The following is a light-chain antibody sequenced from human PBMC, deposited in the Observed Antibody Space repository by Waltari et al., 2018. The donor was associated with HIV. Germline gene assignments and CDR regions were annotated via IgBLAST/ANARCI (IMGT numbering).Light chain of an antibody. V-gene: IGLV2-14*01. CDR1: TSHIGIFAS. J-gene: IGLJ2*01. CDR3: CSYTAIHTLI. Sequence: QSALTQPASVSGSPGQPITISCAGTTSHIGIFASVSWYQQHPGRAPQLMIFGVYSRPSGVSSRFSGSKSGNTASLTISGLQAEDEANYYCCSYTAIHTLIFGGGTKLTVL. CDR2: GVY.